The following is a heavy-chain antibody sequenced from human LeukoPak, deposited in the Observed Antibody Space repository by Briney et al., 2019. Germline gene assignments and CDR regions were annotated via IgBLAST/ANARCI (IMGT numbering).Heavy chain of an antibody. J-gene: IGHJ6*03. Sequence: PGRSLRLSCAASGFTFSSYAMHWVRQAPGKGLEWVAVISYDGSNKYYADSVKGRFTISRDNSKNTLYLQMNSLRAEDTAVYYCARAGWGFLEWLPDYYYMDVWGKGTTVTVSS. CDR3: ARAGWGFLEWLPDYYYMDV. CDR2: ISYDGSNK. CDR1: GFTFSSYA. V-gene: IGHV3-30*01. D-gene: IGHD3-3*01.